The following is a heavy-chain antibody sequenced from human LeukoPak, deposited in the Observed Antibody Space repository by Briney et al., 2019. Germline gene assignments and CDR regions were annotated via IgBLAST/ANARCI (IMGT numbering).Heavy chain of an antibody. D-gene: IGHD3-10*01. V-gene: IGHV3-48*03. CDR1: GFTFSSYE. Sequence: GGSLRLSCAASGFTFSSYEMNWVRQAPGKGLEWVSYIIRSGSTIYYADSVKGRFTISRDNAKNSLYLQMNSLRDEDTAVYYCARVLVSMVRGPLDYWGQGTLVTVSS. CDR2: IIRSGSTI. J-gene: IGHJ4*02. CDR3: ARVLVSMVRGPLDY.